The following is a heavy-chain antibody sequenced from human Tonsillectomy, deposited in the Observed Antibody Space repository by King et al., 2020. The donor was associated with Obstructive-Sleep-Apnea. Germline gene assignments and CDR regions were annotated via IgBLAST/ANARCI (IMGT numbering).Heavy chain of an antibody. Sequence: VQLVESGGGLVQPGGSLRLSCAASGFTASSNYMSWVRQAPGKGLEWVSVIYSGGRTNYADSVKGRFTLSRHNSKNTLYLQMNSLRAEDTAVYYCARGVLGDNSGWYLDYWGQGTLVTVSS. CDR2: IYSGGRT. V-gene: IGHV3-53*04. J-gene: IGHJ4*02. D-gene: IGHD6-19*01. CDR1: GFTASSNY. CDR3: ARGVLGDNSGWYLDY.